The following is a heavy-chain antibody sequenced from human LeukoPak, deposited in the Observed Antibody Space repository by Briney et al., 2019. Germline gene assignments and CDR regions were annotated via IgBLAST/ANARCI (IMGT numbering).Heavy chain of an antibody. CDR3: ARVGDCGGDCYFDY. V-gene: IGHV3-30*03. D-gene: IGHD2-21*02. CDR1: GFTFSSYG. Sequence: GRSLRLSCAASGFTFSSYGMHWVRQAPGKGLEWVAVISYDGSNKYYADSVKGRSTISRDNSKNTLYLQMNSLRAEDTAVYYCARVGDCGGDCYFDYWGQGTPVTVSS. J-gene: IGHJ4*02. CDR2: ISYDGSNK.